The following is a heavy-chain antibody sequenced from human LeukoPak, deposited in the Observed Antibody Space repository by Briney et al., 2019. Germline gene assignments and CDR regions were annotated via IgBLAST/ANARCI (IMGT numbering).Heavy chain of an antibody. CDR3: AKYYDSSGHYEGFDY. D-gene: IGHD3-22*01. CDR2: IKQDGSEK. J-gene: IGHJ4*02. Sequence: GGSLRLSCAASGFTFSSYWMSWVRQAPGKGLEWVANIKQDGSEKYYVDSVKGRFTISRDNAKNSLYLQVNSLRAEDTAVYYCAKYYDSSGHYEGFDYWGQGTLVTVSS. CDR1: GFTFSSYW. V-gene: IGHV3-7*01.